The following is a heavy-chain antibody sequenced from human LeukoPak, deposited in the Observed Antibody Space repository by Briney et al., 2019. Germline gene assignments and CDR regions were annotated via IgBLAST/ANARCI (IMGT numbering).Heavy chain of an antibody. J-gene: IGHJ4*02. CDR2: IYYSGST. CDR3: ARSTTGSHFDY. Sequence: SETLSLTCTVSGGSISSYYWSWIRQPPGKGLEWIGYIYYSGSTNYNPSLKSRVTISVDTSKNQFSLKLSSVTAADTAVYYCARSTTGSHFDYWGQGTLVTVSS. V-gene: IGHV4-59*01. CDR1: GGSISSYY. D-gene: IGHD1-14*01.